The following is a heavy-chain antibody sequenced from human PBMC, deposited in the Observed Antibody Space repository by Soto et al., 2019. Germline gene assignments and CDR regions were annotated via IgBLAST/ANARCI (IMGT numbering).Heavy chain of an antibody. V-gene: IGHV4-31*03. CDR3: ARDRVAAAGTPEYYGMDV. CDR1: GGSISSGGYY. D-gene: IGHD6-13*01. Sequence: SETLSLTCTVSGGSISSGGYYWSWIRQHPGKGLEWIGYIYYSGSTYYNPSLKSRVTISVDTSKNQFSLKLSSVTAADTAVYYCARDRVAAAGTPEYYGMDVWGQGTTVTVSS. CDR2: IYYSGST. J-gene: IGHJ6*02.